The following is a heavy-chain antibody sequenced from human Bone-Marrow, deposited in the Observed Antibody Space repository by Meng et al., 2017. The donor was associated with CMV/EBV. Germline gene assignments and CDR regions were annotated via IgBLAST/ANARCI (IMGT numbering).Heavy chain of an antibody. CDR1: GFTFSSYS. CDR2: ISSSSSYI. CDR3: AREVPSGWYGSFFDY. V-gene: IGHV3-21*01. Sequence: SGFTFSSYSINCVRQAPGKGLEWVSSISSSSSYIYYADSVKGRFTITRDNAKNSLYLQMNSLRAEDTAVYYCAREVPSGWYGSFFDYWGQGTLVTVSS. J-gene: IGHJ4*02. D-gene: IGHD6-19*01.